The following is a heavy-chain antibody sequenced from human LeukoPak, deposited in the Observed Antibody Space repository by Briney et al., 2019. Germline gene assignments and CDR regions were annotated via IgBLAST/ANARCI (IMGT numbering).Heavy chain of an antibody. D-gene: IGHD3-22*01. V-gene: IGHV4-34*01. Sequence: SETLSLTCAVYGGSFSGCYWSWIRQPPGKGLEWIGEINYSGSTNYNPSLKSRVTISVDTSKNQFSLKLSSVTAADTAVYYCARGRTGGYYDSSLVFGDYWGQGTLVTVSS. CDR1: GGSFSGCY. CDR3: ARGRTGGYYDSSLVFGDY. J-gene: IGHJ4*02. CDR2: INYSGST.